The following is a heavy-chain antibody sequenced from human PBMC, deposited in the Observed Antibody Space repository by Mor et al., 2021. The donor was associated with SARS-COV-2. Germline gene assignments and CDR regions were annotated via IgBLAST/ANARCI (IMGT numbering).Heavy chain of an antibody. Sequence: IANYAQNFQGRVTITADKSTSTAYMELSSLRSEDTAVYYCARGSAPYCSSTSCYFGYWGQGTLVTVSS. J-gene: IGHJ4*02. V-gene: IGHV1-69*02. D-gene: IGHD2-2*01. CDR2: IA. CDR3: ARGSAPYCSSTSCYFGY.